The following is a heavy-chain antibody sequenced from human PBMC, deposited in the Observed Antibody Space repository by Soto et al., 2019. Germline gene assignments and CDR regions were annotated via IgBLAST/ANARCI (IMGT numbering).Heavy chain of an antibody. V-gene: IGHV3-21*01. CDR2: ISNSGSEI. D-gene: IGHD5-18*01. Sequence: GRSLRLSCAASGFTFISDSVNWVRQAPGKGLEWISLISNSGSEIFYAAPVKGRFTISRDNAKSSLFLQMNNLRAEDTAVYYCARGVKGYSYGLYYFDTWGQGTLVTVSS. CDR1: GFTFISDS. J-gene: IGHJ4*02. CDR3: ARGVKGYSYGLYYFDT.